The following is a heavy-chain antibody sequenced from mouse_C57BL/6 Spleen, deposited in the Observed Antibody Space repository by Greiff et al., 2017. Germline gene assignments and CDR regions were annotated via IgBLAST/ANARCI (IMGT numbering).Heavy chain of an antibody. J-gene: IGHJ3*01. Sequence: EVKLQQSVAELVRPGASVKLSCTASGFNIKNTYMPWVKQRPEQGLEWIGRIDPANGNTKYAPKFQGKATITADTSSNTAYLQLSSLVSDDTAIYYCARKMGLANWAFAYWGQGTLVTVSA. CDR2: IDPANGNT. V-gene: IGHV14-3*01. CDR3: ARKMGLANWAFAY. CDR1: GFNIKNTY. D-gene: IGHD4-1*01.